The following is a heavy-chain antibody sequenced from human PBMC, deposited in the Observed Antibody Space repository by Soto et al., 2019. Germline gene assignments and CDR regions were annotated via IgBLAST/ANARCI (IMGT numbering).Heavy chain of an antibody. V-gene: IGHV3-64D*06. Sequence: GFLRLSGAASGISFSHHSMHWVRQAPGKGLEYVSAISSNGGSTYYADSVKGRFTISRDNSKNTLYLQMSSLRSEDTAVYYCVKDKYSCSWYQFDPSGQGSLVAAYS. CDR2: ISSNGGST. D-gene: IGHD6-13*01. J-gene: IGHJ5*02. CDR3: VKDKYSCSWYQFDP. CDR1: GISFSHHS.